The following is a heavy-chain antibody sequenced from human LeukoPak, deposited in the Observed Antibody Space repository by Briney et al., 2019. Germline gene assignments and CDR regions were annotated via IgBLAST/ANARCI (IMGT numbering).Heavy chain of an antibody. J-gene: IGHJ6*02. CDR3: ARDRQRYDFWSGYYKVDYYYYGMDV. D-gene: IGHD3-3*01. CDR1: GGSISSGGYY. Sequence: SETLSLTCTVSGGSISSGGYYWSWIRQHPGKGLEWIGYIYYSGSTYYNPSLKSRVTISVDTSKNQFSLRLSSVTAADTAVYYCARDRQRYDFWSGYYKVDYYYYGMDVWGQGTTVTVSS. CDR2: IYYSGST. V-gene: IGHV4-31*03.